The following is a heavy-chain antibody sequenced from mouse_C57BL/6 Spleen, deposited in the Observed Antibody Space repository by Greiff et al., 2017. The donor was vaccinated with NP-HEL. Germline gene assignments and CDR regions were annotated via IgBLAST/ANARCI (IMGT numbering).Heavy chain of an antibody. Sequence: VQLQQSGAELVKPGASVKLSCKASGYTFTSYWMQWVKQRPGQGLEWIGEIDPSDSYTNYNQKFKGKATLTVDTSSSTAYMQLSSLTSEDSAVYYCARKGLLPLAYWGQGTLVTVSA. D-gene: IGHD2-3*01. CDR2: IDPSDSYT. J-gene: IGHJ3*01. CDR3: ARKGLLPLAY. V-gene: IGHV1-50*01. CDR1: GYTFTSYW.